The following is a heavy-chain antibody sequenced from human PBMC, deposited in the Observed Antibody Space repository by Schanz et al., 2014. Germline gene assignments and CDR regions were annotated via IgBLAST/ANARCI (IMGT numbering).Heavy chain of an antibody. J-gene: IGHJ5*02. Sequence: QLQLQESGPGLVIPSETLSLTCTVSGGSISSSTYYWGWIRQPPGKGPEWIGTIDDTGSTYYTPSRRGRLPRPVEPTKSQLSVQLTSVTAADTAVYYCARLMVPGWFDPWGQGQLVTVSS. V-gene: IGHV4-39*01. D-gene: IGHD3-10*01. CDR3: ARLMVPGWFDP. CDR2: IDDTGST. CDR1: GGSISSSTYY.